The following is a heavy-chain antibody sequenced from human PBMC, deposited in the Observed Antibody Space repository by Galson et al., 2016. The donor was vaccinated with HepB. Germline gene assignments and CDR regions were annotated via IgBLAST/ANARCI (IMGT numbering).Heavy chain of an antibody. J-gene: IGHJ5*01. CDR2: TYYRSKWYN. V-gene: IGHV6-1*01. Sequence: CAISGDSVSSHSAAWNWIRQSPSRGLEWLGRTYYRSKWYNHYAESVKGRISINPETSKNQFSLQLTSVTPEDTAVYYCARDRGFCRGDTCFTADWFDSWGQGSLVTVSS. CDR3: ARDRGFCRGDTCFTADWFDS. D-gene: IGHD2-15*01. CDR1: GDSVSSHSAA.